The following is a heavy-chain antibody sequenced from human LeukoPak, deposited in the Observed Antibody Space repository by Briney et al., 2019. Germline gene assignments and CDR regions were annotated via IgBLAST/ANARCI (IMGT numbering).Heavy chain of an antibody. CDR2: IHHSGST. J-gene: IGHJ4*02. V-gene: IGHV4-38-2*02. D-gene: IGHD1-7*01. Sequence: PSETLSLTCTVSGYSISSGYYWGWIRQPPGKGLEWIGSIHHSGSTNYNPSLKSRVTISVDTSKNQFSLKLSSVTAADTAVYYCARGPPRYSYNWNYGSDYWGQGTLVTVSS. CDR3: ARGPPRYSYNWNYGSDY. CDR1: GYSISSGYY.